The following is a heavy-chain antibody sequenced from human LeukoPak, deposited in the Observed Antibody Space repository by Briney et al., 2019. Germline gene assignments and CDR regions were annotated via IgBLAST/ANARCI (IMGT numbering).Heavy chain of an antibody. Sequence: GGSLRLSCAASGFTFSSYGMSWVRQAPGKGLEWVSSISSSSSYIYYADSVKGRFTISRDNAKNSLYLQMNSLRAEDTAVYYCAGREIAVAGIDYWGQGTLVTVSS. J-gene: IGHJ4*02. V-gene: IGHV3-21*01. CDR2: ISSSSSYI. D-gene: IGHD6-19*01. CDR3: AGREIAVAGIDY. CDR1: GFTFSSYG.